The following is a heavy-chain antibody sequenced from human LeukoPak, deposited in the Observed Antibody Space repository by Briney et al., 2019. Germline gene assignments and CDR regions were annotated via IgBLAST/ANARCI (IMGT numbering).Heavy chain of an antibody. Sequence: GGSLRLSSAASGFTFKDFYMSWVPHGPGKGLEWVSYINHLGSQTDYADSVKGRFTISRDNTTNSLSLQMKNPSDTHTGVYYCVRARFTTFVYYWGQGTLVTVSS. D-gene: IGHD1-14*01. J-gene: IGHJ4*02. V-gene: IGHV3-11*05. CDR2: INHLGSQT. CDR3: VRARFTTFVYY. CDR1: GFTFKDFY.